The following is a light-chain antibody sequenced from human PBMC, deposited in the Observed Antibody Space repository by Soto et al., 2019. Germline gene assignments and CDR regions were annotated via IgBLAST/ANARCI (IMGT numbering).Light chain of an antibody. CDR2: GAS. V-gene: IGKV1-8*01. CDR3: LQDQGFPLT. Sequence: AIHMAQSPSSLSASTGDRITITCRASQPIGTYLAWYQQKPGKAPQVLIYGASTLQSGVPSRFSGRGSGTGFTPTLNSLESDDFASYFFLQDQGFPLTFGGGTNVEVK. CDR1: QPIGTY. J-gene: IGKJ4*01.